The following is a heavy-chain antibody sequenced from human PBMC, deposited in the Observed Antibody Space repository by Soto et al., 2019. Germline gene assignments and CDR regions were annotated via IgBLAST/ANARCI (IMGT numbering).Heavy chain of an antibody. Sequence: GGSLRLSCAASGFSFGTFVMTWFRQAPGGGLEWVASITDSGYTASYAETVEGRFTVSRDNSKNKLHLQMDDLRAEDTATYYCAKNGQWLATPPEAWGQGTLVTVS. CDR2: ITDSGYTA. CDR3: AKNGQWLATPPEA. V-gene: IGHV3-23*01. D-gene: IGHD6-19*01. CDR1: GFSFGTFV. J-gene: IGHJ4*02.